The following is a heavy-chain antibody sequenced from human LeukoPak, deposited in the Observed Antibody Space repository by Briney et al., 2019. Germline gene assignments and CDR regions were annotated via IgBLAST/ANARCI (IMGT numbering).Heavy chain of an antibody. D-gene: IGHD3-9*01. Sequence: GGSLRLSCAASGFTFSRYSMNWVRQAPGKGLEWVSSISTSSSFLYYADSVKGRFTISRDNAKNSLYLQMNSLRAEDTAVYYCAKVRYYDILTGYYGPAFDIWGQGTMVTVSS. J-gene: IGHJ3*02. V-gene: IGHV3-21*04. CDR1: GFTFSRYS. CDR3: AKVRYYDILTGYYGPAFDI. CDR2: ISTSSSFL.